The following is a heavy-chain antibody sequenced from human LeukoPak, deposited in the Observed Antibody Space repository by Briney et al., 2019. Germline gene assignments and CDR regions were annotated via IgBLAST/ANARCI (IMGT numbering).Heavy chain of an antibody. J-gene: IGHJ4*02. CDR3: ARPRYGSGSYVFDY. V-gene: IGHV7-4-1*02. CDR1: GYTFTSYA. Sequence: ASVKVSCKASGYTFTSYAMNWVRQAPGQGLEWMGWINTNTGDPTYAQGFTGRFVFSLDTSVSTAYLQISSLKAEDTAVYYCARPRYGSGSYVFDYWGQGTLVTVSS. D-gene: IGHD3-10*01. CDR2: INTNTGDP.